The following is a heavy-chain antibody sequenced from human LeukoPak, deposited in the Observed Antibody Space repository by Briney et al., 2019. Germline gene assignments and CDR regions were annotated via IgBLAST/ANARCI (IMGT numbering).Heavy chain of an antibody. D-gene: IGHD4-23*01. CDR1: GFDFSGFS. V-gene: IGHV3-7*01. Sequence: GGSLRLSCVVSGFDFSGFSMSWVRQAPGKGLEWVAIMDEYGSDIFYVESVKGRFIISRDNAKNSLFLQMNSLRAEDTAVYYCTREQDREASATVVGDYWGQGTLVTVSS. CDR2: MDEYGSDI. J-gene: IGHJ4*02. CDR3: TREQDREASATVVGDY.